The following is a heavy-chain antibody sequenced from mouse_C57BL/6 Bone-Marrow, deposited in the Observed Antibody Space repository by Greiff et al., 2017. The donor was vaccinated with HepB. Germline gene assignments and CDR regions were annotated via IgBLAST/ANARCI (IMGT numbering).Heavy chain of an antibody. D-gene: IGHD1-1*01. CDR3: ARLSTTVENV. CDR2: IYPGDGDT. J-gene: IGHJ1*03. Sequence: VQLQQSGPELVKPGASVKISCKASGYAFSSSWMNWVKQRPGKGLEWIGRIYPGDGDTNYNGKFKGKATLTADKSSSTAYMQLSSLTSEDSAVYFCARLSTTVENVWGTGTTVTVSS. V-gene: IGHV1-82*01. CDR1: GYAFSSSW.